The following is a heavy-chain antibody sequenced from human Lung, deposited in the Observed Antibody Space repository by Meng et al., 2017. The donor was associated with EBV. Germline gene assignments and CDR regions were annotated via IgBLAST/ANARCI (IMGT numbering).Heavy chain of an antibody. J-gene: IGHJ4*02. CDR2: IIHGGSP. Sequence: QWQLQQWGAGLLKPSETLSLTCAVNGGSLSGAYWNWIRQPPGKGLEWIGEIIHGGSPSYNPSLKSRVTISIDTSKNQLSLMLSSVTAADTAVYYCARGGTSSAPFDYWGQGTLVTVSS. CDR1: GGSLSGAY. D-gene: IGHD2-2*01. V-gene: IGHV4-34*01. CDR3: ARGGTSSAPFDY.